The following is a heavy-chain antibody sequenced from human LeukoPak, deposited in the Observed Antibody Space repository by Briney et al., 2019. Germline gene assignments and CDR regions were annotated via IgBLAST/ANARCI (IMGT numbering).Heavy chain of an antibody. Sequence: SVKVSCKASGGTFSSYAISWVRQAPGQGLEWMGRIIPILGIANYAQKFQGRATITADKSTSTAYMELSSLRSEDTAVYYCARDPLNDVGPATLWGQGTLVTVSS. CDR1: GGTFSSYA. CDR2: IIPILGIA. J-gene: IGHJ4*02. CDR3: ARDPLNDVGPATL. D-gene: IGHD1-1*01. V-gene: IGHV1-69*04.